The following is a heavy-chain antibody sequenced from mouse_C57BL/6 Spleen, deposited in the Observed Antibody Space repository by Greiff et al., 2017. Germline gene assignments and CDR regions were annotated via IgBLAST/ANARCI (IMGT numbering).Heavy chain of an antibody. D-gene: IGHD2-3*01. CDR1: GFTFSDYY. CDR3: ANRWLLRGYARDY. Sequence: EVQRVESGGGLVQPGGSLKLSCAASGFTFSDYYMYLVRQTPEKRLEWVAYISNGGCSTYYPDTVKGRFPISRENAKNTLCLERSRLKSEETAMYYCANRWLLRGYARDYWGQGTSVTVSS. J-gene: IGHJ4*01. CDR2: ISNGGCST. V-gene: IGHV5-12*01.